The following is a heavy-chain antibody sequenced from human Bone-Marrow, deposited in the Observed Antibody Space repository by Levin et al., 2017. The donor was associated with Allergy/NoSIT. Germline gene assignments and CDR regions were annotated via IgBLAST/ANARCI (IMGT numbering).Heavy chain of an antibody. Sequence: GSLRLSCAASGFTFSNAWMSWVRQAPGKGLEWVGRIKSKTDGGTTDYAAPVKGRFTISRDDSKNTLYLQMNSLKTEDTAVYYCTTFDIVVVPAVRDYWGQGTLVTVSS. J-gene: IGHJ4*02. CDR3: TTFDIVVVPAVRDY. V-gene: IGHV3-15*01. CDR2: IKSKTDGGTT. CDR1: GFTFSNAW. D-gene: IGHD2-2*01.